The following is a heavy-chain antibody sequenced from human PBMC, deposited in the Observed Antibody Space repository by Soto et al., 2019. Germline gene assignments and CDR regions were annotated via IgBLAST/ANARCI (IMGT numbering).Heavy chain of an antibody. CDR3: ARAGPTGTFFDY. J-gene: IGHJ4*02. Sequence: PSETPYLTCTACGGSMSSYYGSWIRQPPGKGLEWIGYIYYSGSTNYNPSLKSRVTISVDTSKNQFSLKLSSVTAADTAVYYCARAGPTGTFFDYWGQGTLVTVS. CDR1: GGSMSSYY. D-gene: IGHD1-1*01. CDR2: IYYSGST. V-gene: IGHV4-59*01.